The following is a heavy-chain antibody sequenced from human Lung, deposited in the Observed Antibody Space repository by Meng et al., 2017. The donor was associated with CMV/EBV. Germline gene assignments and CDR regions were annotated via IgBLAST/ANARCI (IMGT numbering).Heavy chain of an antibody. CDR1: GYSFATYW. V-gene: IGHV5-51*01. J-gene: IGHJ4*02. D-gene: IGHD6-13*01. Sequence: GGSLRLXCKSSGYSFATYWIGWVRQMPGKDLEWMGMIYCGDSKTIYSPFFQGQVTISADKSISTAYLQWSSLQASDTAMYCCARHYDSSWFGYWGQGTLVTVSS. CDR2: IYCGDSKT. CDR3: ARHYDSSWFGY.